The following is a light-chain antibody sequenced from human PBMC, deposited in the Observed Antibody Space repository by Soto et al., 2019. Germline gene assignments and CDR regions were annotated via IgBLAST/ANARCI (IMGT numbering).Light chain of an antibody. Sequence: ETVMTQSPATLSVSQGERATLSCRASQSVSYNLAWYQQKPGQAPRLLIYAASSRATDVPARFSGSGSGTRFTLTISSRPTEDCAVYYCQQYNQCPPRTCARGTKAEIK. CDR2: AAS. CDR3: QQYNQCPPRT. V-gene: IGKV3D-15*01. J-gene: IGKJ4*01. CDR1: QSVSYN.